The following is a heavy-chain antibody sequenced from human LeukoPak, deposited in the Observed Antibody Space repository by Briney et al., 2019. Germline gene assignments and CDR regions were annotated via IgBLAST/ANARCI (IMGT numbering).Heavy chain of an antibody. CDR1: GFTFSSYG. CDR2: ISYDGSNK. Sequence: GGSLRLSCAASGFTFSSYGMHWVRQAPGKGLEWVAVISYDGSNKYYADSVKGRFTISRDNSKNTLYLQMNSLRAEDTAVYYCARGGRITIFGAGWYMDVWGKGTTVTVSS. J-gene: IGHJ6*03. CDR3: ARGGRITIFGAGWYMDV. D-gene: IGHD3-3*01. V-gene: IGHV3-30*03.